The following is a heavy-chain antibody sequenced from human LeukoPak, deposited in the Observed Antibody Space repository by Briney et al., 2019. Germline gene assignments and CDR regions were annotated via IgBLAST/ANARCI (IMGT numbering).Heavy chain of an antibody. CDR3: ARNSMVRGDPFDY. Sequence: RASVKVSCKASGYTFTSYDINWVRQATGQGLEWMGWMNPNSGNTGYAQKFQGRVTMTRNTSISTAYMELSSLRSEDTAVYYCARNSMVRGDPFDYWGQGTLVTVSS. CDR1: GYTFTSYD. D-gene: IGHD3-10*01. J-gene: IGHJ4*02. V-gene: IGHV1-8*01. CDR2: MNPNSGNT.